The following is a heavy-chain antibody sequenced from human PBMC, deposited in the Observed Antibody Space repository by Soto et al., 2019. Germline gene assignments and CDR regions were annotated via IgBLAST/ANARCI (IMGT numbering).Heavy chain of an antibody. J-gene: IGHJ4*02. CDR1: GFTVSSNY. CDR2: IYSGGST. CDR3: ARAVAGTPDY. Sequence: EVQLVESGGGLVQPGGSLRLSCAVSGFTVSSNYMSWVRQAPGKGLEWVSVIYSGGSTYYADSVKGRFTISRDNSENTLYLQMNSLRAEDTAVYYCARAVAGTPDYWGQGTLVTVSS. D-gene: IGHD6-19*01. V-gene: IGHV3-66*01.